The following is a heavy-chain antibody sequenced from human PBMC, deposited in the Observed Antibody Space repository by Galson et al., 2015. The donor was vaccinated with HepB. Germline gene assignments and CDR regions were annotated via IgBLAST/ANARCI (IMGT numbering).Heavy chain of an antibody. D-gene: IGHD1-1*01. Sequence: SLRLSCAASGFTFDDYAMHWVRQAPGKGLEWVSGISWNSGSIGYADSVKGRFTISRDNAKNSLYLQMNSLRAEDTALYYCAKDSGTEDYFDYWGQGTLVTVSS. CDR1: GFTFDDYA. J-gene: IGHJ4*02. CDR3: AKDSGTEDYFDY. V-gene: IGHV3-9*01. CDR2: ISWNSGSI.